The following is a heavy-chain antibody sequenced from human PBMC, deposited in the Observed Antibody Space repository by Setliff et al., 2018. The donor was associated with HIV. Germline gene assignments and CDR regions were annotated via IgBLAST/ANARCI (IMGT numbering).Heavy chain of an antibody. J-gene: IGHJ4*02. D-gene: IGHD3-10*01. Sequence: LSLTCTVSGGSISSYYWSWIRQPPGKGLEWIGYIYYSGSTNYNPSLKSRVTISVDTSKNQFSLKLSSVTAADAAVYYCARGDITMVRGVIYGYFDYWGQGTLVTVSS. CDR2: IYYSGST. CDR1: GGSISSYY. CDR3: ARGDITMVRGVIYGYFDY. V-gene: IGHV4-59*01.